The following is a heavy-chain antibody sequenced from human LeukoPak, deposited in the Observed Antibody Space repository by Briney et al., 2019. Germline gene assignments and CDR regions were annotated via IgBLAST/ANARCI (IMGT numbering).Heavy chain of an antibody. CDR1: GYTFTTYG. CDR2: ISTFNGHT. CDR3: ARDLIAAAPQYNWFDP. Sequence: ASVTVSCKASGYTFTTYGISWVRQAPGHGLEWMGWISTFNGHTNYAQSRQDRVTMTTDTSTSTVYMELSSLISDDTAVYYCARDLIAAAPQYNWFDPWGQGTLVTVSS. J-gene: IGHJ5*02. V-gene: IGHV1-18*01. D-gene: IGHD6-13*01.